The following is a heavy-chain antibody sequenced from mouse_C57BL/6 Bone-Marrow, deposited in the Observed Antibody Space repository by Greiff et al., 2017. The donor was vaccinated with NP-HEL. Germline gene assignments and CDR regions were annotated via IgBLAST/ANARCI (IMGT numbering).Heavy chain of an antibody. Sequence: VMLVESGAELVKPGASVTISCKASGYEFSNYWMNWVKQRPGKGLEWIGQIYPGDGDTNYNGKFKDKATLTADKSSSTAYMQLSRLTSEDSAVYFCARGAYWGQGTLVTVSA. J-gene: IGHJ3*01. V-gene: IGHV1-80*01. CDR3: ARGAY. CDR1: GYEFSNYW. CDR2: IYPGDGDT.